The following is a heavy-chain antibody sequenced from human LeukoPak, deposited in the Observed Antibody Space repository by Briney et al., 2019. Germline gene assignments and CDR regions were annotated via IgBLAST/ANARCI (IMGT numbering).Heavy chain of an antibody. D-gene: IGHD5-12*01. CDR2: IYYSGST. Sequence: SETLSLTCTVSGGSISSYYWSWIPQPPGKGLEWIGYIYYSGSTNYNPSLKSRVTISVDTSKNQFSLKLSSVTAADTAVYYCARGSGYDSDFDYWGQGTLVTVSS. CDR3: ARGSGYDSDFDY. J-gene: IGHJ4*02. V-gene: IGHV4-59*01. CDR1: GGSISSYY.